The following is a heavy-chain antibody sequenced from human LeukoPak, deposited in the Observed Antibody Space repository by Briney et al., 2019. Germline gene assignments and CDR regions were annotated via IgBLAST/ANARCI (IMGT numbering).Heavy chain of an antibody. V-gene: IGHV3-33*01. J-gene: IGHJ3*02. CDR1: GFTFSSYG. CDR2: IWYDGSNK. Sequence: GGSLRLSCAASGFTFSSYGMHWVRQAPGKGLEWVAVIWYDGSNKYYADSVKGRFTISKDNSKNTLYLQMNSLRAEYTAVYYCARDHPSPPMIVVADAFDIWGQGTMVTVSS. CDR3: ARDHPSPPMIVVADAFDI. D-gene: IGHD3-22*01.